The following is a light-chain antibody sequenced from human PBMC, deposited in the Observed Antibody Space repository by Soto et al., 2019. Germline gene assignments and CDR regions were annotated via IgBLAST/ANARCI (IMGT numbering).Light chain of an antibody. V-gene: IGKV3-11*01. J-gene: IGKJ5*01. CDR2: DAS. CDR3: QQRYNWPVT. Sequence: EIVLTQSPADLSLFPGERATLSCRASQSVGSYLAWYQHKPGQAPRLLIYDASNRATGIPARFSGSGSGTDFTLTISSLEPEDFAVYYCQQRYNWPVTFGQGTRLEIK. CDR1: QSVGSY.